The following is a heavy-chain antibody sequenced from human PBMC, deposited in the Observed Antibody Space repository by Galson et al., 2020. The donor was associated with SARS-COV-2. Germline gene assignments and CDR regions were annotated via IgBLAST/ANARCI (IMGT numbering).Heavy chain of an antibody. Sequence: KTGGSLRLSCAASGFTFSDYYMNWIRQAPGKGLEWVSYISKTRIYTKYADFVRGRFTISRDNAKNSLYLQMDSLRAEDTAVYYCARDMQSYALYSWGQGTRVTVSS. D-gene: IGHD2-2*01. CDR3: ARDMQSYALYS. V-gene: IGHV3-11*06. CDR1: GFTFSDYY. CDR2: ISKTRIYT. J-gene: IGHJ3*02.